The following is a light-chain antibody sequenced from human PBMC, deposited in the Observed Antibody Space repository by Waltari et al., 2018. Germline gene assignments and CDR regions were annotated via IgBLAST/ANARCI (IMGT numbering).Light chain of an antibody. CDR1: SSDVGSYNL. CDR2: EVS. Sequence: QPALTQPASVSGSPGQSITISCTGTSSDVGSYNLVSCYQQHPGKAPKLMIYEVSKRPSGVSNRFSGSKSGNTASLTISGLQAEDEADYYCCSYAGSSTYVFGTGTKVTVL. J-gene: IGLJ1*01. CDR3: CSYAGSSTYV. V-gene: IGLV2-23*02.